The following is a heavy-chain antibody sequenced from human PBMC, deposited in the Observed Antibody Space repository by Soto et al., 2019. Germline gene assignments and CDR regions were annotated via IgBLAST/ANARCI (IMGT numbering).Heavy chain of an antibody. CDR2: ISPYTGNT. CDR3: VMVDNYVTPTPQDV. J-gene: IGHJ6*02. Sequence: QVQLVQSGDEVKKPGASVKVSCKASGYIFVNYGIAWVRQAPRQGLEWMGWISPYTGNTHSATQVQGRLTMTTDTSTSTAYMDLGSLTSDDTAVYYCVMVDNYVTPTPQDVWGQGTTVTVSS. D-gene: IGHD3-16*01. CDR1: GYIFVNYG. V-gene: IGHV1-18*01.